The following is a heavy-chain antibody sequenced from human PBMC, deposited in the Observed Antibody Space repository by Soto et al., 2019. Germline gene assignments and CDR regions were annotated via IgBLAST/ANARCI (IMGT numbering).Heavy chain of an antibody. J-gene: IGHJ4*02. D-gene: IGHD5-18*01. CDR3: ARDTAEQPSLFDY. Sequence: XVKVSCKASGYTFTSYYMHWVRHAPGQGLEWMGWISAYNGNTNYAQKLQGRVTMTTDTSTSTAYMELRSLRSDDTAVYYCARDTAEQPSLFDYWGQGTLVTVSS. CDR1: GYTFTSYY. CDR2: ISAYNGNT. V-gene: IGHV1-18*04.